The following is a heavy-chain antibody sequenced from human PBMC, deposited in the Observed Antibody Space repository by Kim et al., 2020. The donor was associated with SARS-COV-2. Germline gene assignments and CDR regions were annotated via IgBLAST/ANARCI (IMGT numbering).Heavy chain of an antibody. J-gene: IGHJ5*02. CDR2: GTA. V-gene: IGHV1-69*01. CDR3: ARDGPWFDP. Sequence: GTANYAQKFQGRVTITADESTSTAYMELSSLRSEDTAVYYCARDGPWFDPWGQGTLVTVSS.